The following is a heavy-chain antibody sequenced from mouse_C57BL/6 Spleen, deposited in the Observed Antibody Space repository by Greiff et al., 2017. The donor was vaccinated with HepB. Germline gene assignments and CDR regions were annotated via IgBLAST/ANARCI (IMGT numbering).Heavy chain of an antibody. D-gene: IGHD1-1*02. CDR2: INPNNGGT. V-gene: IGHV1-18*01. J-gene: IGHJ1*03. Sequence: VQLQQSGPELVKPGASVKIPCKASGYTFTDYNMDWVKQSHGKSLEWIGDINPNNGGTIYNQKFKGKATLTVDKSSSTAYMELRSLTSEDTAVYYCARSRWDWYFDVWGTGTTVTVSS. CDR1: GYTFTDYN. CDR3: ARSRWDWYFDV.